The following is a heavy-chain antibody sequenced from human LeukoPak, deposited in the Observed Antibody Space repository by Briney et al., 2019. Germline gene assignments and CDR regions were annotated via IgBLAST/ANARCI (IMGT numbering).Heavy chain of an antibody. CDR3: ARWGTRDSFDL. J-gene: IGHJ3*01. CDR2: ISTSSSYI. V-gene: IGHV3-21*01. Sequence: PGGSLRLSCAASGFTFSTYSMNWVSQAPGKGLEWVSSISTSSSYIYYADSVKGRFTISRDNAKNSLYLQLNSLRAEDTAVYYCARWGTRDSFDLWGQGTMVTVSS. CDR1: GFTFSTYS. D-gene: IGHD3-16*01.